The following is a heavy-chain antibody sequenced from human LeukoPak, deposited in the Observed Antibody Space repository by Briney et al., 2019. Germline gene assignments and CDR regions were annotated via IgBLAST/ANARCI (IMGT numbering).Heavy chain of an antibody. CDR1: GYTFTGYY. J-gene: IGHJ5*02. Sequence: ASAKVSCKASGYTFTGYYMHWVRQAPGQGLEWMGWINPNSGGTNYAQKFQGRVTMTRDTSISTAYMELSRLRSDDTAVYYCARGRVKEDIVATNWFDPWGQGTLVTVSS. V-gene: IGHV1-2*02. CDR2: INPNSGGT. D-gene: IGHD5-12*01. CDR3: ARGRVKEDIVATNWFDP.